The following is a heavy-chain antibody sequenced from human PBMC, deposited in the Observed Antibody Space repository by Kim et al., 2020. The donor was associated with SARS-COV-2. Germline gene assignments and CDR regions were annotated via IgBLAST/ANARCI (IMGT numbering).Heavy chain of an antibody. CDR2: FNPQHGET. CDR1: GYSLTGLS. J-gene: IGHJ4*02. V-gene: IGHV1-24*01. CDR3: ATWGRGELYSLLDY. Sequence: ASVTVSCKVSGYSLTGLSMNWVRQAPGKGLEWMGGFNPQHGETIYAQKFQGRVTMTEDTSTDTAYMELRSLRSEDTAVYYCATWGRGELYSLLDYWGQGTPVTVSS. D-gene: IGHD3-10*01.